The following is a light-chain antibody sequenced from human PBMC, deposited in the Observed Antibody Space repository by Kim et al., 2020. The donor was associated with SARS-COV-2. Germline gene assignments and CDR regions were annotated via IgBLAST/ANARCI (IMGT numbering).Light chain of an antibody. Sequence: DTQMTQSPSSLSASVGDRVTITCRASQSISSFLNWYQQKPGKAPKLLIYAASSLQSGVPSKFSGSGSGTDFTLTISSLQPEDFATYYCQQSYSTPRYTFGQGTKLEI. J-gene: IGKJ2*01. V-gene: IGKV1-39*01. CDR1: QSISSF. CDR3: QQSYSTPRYT. CDR2: AAS.